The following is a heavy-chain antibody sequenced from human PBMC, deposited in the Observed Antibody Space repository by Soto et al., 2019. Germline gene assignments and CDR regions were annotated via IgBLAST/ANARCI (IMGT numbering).Heavy chain of an antibody. CDR1: GGSVSSGSYY. CDR2: IYYSGST. Sequence: QVQLQESGPGLVKPSETLSLTCTVSGGSVSSGSYYWSWIRQPPGKGLEWIGYIYYSGSTNYNPSLKSRVTISVDTSKNQFSLKLSSVTAADTAVYYCASDRPGSPIGYWGQGTLVTVSS. J-gene: IGHJ4*02. CDR3: ASDRPGSPIGY. V-gene: IGHV4-61*01.